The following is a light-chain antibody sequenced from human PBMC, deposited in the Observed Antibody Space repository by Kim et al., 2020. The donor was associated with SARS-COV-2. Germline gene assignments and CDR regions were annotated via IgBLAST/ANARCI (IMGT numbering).Light chain of an antibody. CDR1: SLRSYY. Sequence: TVRITCQGDSLRSYYASWYQHKPGQAPVLVIYGKNNRPSGIPDRFSGSSSGNTASLTITGAQAEDEADYYCNSRDSSGNHLGVVFGGGTQLTVL. CDR2: GKN. CDR3: NSRDSSGNHLGVV. J-gene: IGLJ2*01. V-gene: IGLV3-19*01.